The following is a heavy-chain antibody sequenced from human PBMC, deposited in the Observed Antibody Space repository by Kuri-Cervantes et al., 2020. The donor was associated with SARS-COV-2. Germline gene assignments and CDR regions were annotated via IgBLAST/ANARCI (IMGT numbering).Heavy chain of an antibody. CDR3: ANSPPEYSSSWYSNYYYGMDV. D-gene: IGHD6-13*01. V-gene: IGHV3-9*01. J-gene: IGHJ6*02. CDR1: GFPFDDYA. CDR2: ISWNSGSI. Sequence: SLKISCAASGFPFDDYAMHWVRQAPGKGLEWVSGISWNSGSIGYADSVKGRFTISRDNSKNTLYLQMNSLRAEDTAVYYCANSPPEYSSSWYSNYYYGMDVWGQGTTVTVSS.